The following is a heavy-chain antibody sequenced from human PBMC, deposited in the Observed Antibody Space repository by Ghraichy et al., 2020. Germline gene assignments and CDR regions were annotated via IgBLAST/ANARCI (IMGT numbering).Heavy chain of an antibody. CDR2: IYYSGNT. Sequence: SETLSLTYTVSGGSINSSSYYWGWIRQPPGKGLEWIGNIYYSGNTYYNPSLKSRVTISVDTSKNQFSLRLSSVTAADTAVYYCARPDYYGSSGYYLNWGQGTLVTVSS. CDR3: ARPDYYGSSGYYLN. V-gene: IGHV4-39*01. D-gene: IGHD3-22*01. J-gene: IGHJ4*02. CDR1: GGSINSSSYY.